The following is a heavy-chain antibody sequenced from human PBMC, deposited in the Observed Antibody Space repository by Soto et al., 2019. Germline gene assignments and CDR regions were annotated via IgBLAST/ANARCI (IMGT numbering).Heavy chain of an antibody. D-gene: IGHD1-26*01. CDR2: NHYSGST. V-gene: IGHV4-39*01. CDR1: GDSITSGPFY. CDR3: ASEVGAITRFDN. J-gene: IGHJ4*02. Sequence: PSETLSLTCTVSGDSITSGPFYWTWIRQGPGKGLEWIGKNHYSGSTYYNPSLKSRVTISVDTSKNQFSLKLSSVTAADTVVYYGASEVGAITRFDNWGQGTLVTVSS.